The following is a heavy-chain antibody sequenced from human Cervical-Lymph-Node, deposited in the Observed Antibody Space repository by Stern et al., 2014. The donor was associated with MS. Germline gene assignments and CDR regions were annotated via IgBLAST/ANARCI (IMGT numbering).Heavy chain of an antibody. J-gene: IGHJ5*02. Sequence: VQLVQSGAEVKKPGASVKVSCKVSGYTLTELAMQWVRQAPGKGLEWMGGFDPEDGKTVYAQKFQGRITMTEDTSTDTAYIELSRLASEDTAVYYCVTFTGDPWGQGTLVTVSS. CDR3: VTFTGDP. V-gene: IGHV1-24*01. CDR2: FDPEDGKT. D-gene: IGHD1-14*01. CDR1: GYTLTELA.